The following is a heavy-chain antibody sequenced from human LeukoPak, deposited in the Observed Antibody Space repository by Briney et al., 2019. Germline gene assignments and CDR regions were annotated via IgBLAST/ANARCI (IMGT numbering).Heavy chain of an antibody. J-gene: IGHJ3*01. CDR3: AKTTCSGANCFSNSRDAFDV. CDR1: GIIFSDFG. CDR2: IWYDGSNK. Sequence: GGSLRLSCAASGIIFSDFGMHWVRQAPGKGLEWMAIIWYDGSNKYYADSVKGRFTISRDNSQNTMYLQMNSLRAEDSAVYYCAKTTCSGANCFSNSRDAFDVWGQGTMVIVSS. D-gene: IGHD2-15*01. V-gene: IGHV3-33*06.